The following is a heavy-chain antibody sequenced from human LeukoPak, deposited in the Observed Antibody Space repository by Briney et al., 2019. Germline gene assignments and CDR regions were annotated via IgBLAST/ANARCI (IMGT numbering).Heavy chain of an antibody. V-gene: IGHV4-59*01. Sequence: SETLSLTCAVYGGSFSSYYWSWIRQPPGKGLEWIGYIYYSGSTNYNPSLKSRVTISVDTSKNQFSLKLSSVTAADTAVYYCARGYCSGGSCYGPWGQGTLVTVSS. D-gene: IGHD2-15*01. CDR2: IYYSGST. CDR3: ARGYCSGGSCYGP. J-gene: IGHJ5*02. CDR1: GGSFSSYY.